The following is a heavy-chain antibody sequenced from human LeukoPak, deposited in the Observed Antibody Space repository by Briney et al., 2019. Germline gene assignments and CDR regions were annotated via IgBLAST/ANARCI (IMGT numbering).Heavy chain of an antibody. J-gene: IGHJ3*02. CDR3: ARCNSSGYYCDAFDI. V-gene: IGHV1-69*13. Sequence: SVTVSCTASGGTFSSYAISWVRQAPGQGLEWMGGIIPIFGTANYAQKFQGRVTITADESTSTAYMELSSLRPEDTAVYYCARCNSSGYYCDAFDIWGQGTMVIVSS. D-gene: IGHD3-22*01. CDR2: IIPIFGTA. CDR1: GGTFSSYA.